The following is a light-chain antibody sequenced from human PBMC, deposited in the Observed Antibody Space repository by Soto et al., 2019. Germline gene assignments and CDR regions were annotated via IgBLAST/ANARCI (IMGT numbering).Light chain of an antibody. V-gene: IGLV1-40*01. Sequence: QSVLTQPPSVSGAPGQRVTISCSGTTSNIGAGYDVHWYQLRPGTAPKLLIYANTDRPSGVPDRFSGSKSGTSASLAITGLQAEDEADYYCQSYDSGLSGSIFGGGTKLTVL. CDR1: TSNIGAGYD. J-gene: IGLJ2*01. CDR2: ANT. CDR3: QSYDSGLSGSI.